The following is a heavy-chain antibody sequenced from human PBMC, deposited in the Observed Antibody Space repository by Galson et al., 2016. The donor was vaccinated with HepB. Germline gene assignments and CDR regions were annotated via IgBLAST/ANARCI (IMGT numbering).Heavy chain of an antibody. J-gene: IGHJ4*02. CDR3: ARRTYYDFWSGSGYTPERRYFDY. D-gene: IGHD3-3*01. CDR1: GGSISSSSYY. V-gene: IGHV4-39*01. Sequence: SETLSLTCTVSGGSISSSSYYWGWIRQPPGKGLEWIAIIYYTGDTYYKPSLKRRITTSLDRSKRQFSLTLSSVIAADTAVYYCARRTYYDFWSGSGYTPERRYFDYWGQGALVTVSS. CDR2: IYYTGDT.